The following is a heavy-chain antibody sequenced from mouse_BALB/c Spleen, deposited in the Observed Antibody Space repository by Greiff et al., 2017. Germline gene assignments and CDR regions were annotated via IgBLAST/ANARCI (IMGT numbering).Heavy chain of an antibody. CDR2: ISSGGSYT. Sequence: EVQLVESGGGLVKPGGSLKLSCAASGFTFSSYAMSWVRQTPEKRLEWVATISSGGSYTYYPDSVKGRFTISRDNAKNTLYLQMSSLKSEDTAMYYCARQPGGYFDYWGQGTTLTVSS. CDR1: GFTFSSYA. CDR3: ARQPGGYFDY. J-gene: IGHJ2*01. V-gene: IGHV5-9-3*01.